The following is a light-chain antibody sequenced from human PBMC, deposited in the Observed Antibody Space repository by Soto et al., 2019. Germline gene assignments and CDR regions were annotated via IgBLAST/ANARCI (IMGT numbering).Light chain of an antibody. CDR3: QQYSNWPLT. V-gene: IGKV3D-15*01. Sequence: EIVMTQSRATLSVSPAERATLSCRSSQSFGSNLAWYQHKPGQAPRLLISGASSRAADIPDRFSGSGSGTEFTLTINSLQSEDFAAYYCQQYSNWPLTFGGGTKVDI. J-gene: IGKJ4*01. CDR1: QSFGSN. CDR2: GAS.